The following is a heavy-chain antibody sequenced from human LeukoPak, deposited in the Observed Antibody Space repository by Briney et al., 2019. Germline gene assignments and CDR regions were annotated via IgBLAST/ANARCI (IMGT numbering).Heavy chain of an antibody. Sequence: GGSLRLSCAASGFTFSRYWMCWVRQAPGKGLEWVANIRQDGSEIYYVDSVRGRFPISRDNAKNSLYLHMSSLRAEDTAVYYCARGDSYDSTGLYDYWGQGTLVTVSS. V-gene: IGHV3-7*01. J-gene: IGHJ4*02. CDR2: IRQDGSEI. CDR1: GFTFSRYW. CDR3: ARGDSYDSTGLYDY. D-gene: IGHD3-22*01.